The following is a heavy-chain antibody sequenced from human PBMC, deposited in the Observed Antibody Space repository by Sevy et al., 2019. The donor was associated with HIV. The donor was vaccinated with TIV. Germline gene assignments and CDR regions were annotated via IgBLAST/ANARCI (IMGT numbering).Heavy chain of an antibody. CDR3: AKESREGYNFMGPDAFDI. CDR1: GFTFSSYA. CDR2: ISGGGGST. Sequence: GGSLRLSCAASGFTFSSYAMSWVRQAPGKGLEWVSAISGGGGSTFYADSVKGRFTISRDNSKNTLYLQMNSLRAEDTAVYYCAKESREGYNFMGPDAFDIWGQGTMVTVSS. J-gene: IGHJ3*02. D-gene: IGHD5-12*01. V-gene: IGHV3-23*01.